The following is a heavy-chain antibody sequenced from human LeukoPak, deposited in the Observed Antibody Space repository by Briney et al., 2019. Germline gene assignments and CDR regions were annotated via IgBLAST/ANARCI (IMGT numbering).Heavy chain of an antibody. Sequence: GGSLRLSCAASGFTFSSYSMNWVRQAPGKGLEWVSSISSSSSYIYYADSVKGRFTISRDNARNSLYLQMNSLRAEDTAVFYCARGAEGVAATDSNFDYWGQGTLVTVSS. D-gene: IGHD6-13*01. V-gene: IGHV3-21*01. CDR2: ISSSSSYI. CDR3: ARGAEGVAATDSNFDY. CDR1: GFTFSSYS. J-gene: IGHJ4*02.